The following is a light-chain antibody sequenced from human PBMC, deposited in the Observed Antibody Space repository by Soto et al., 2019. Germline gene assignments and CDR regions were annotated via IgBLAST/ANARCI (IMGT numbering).Light chain of an antibody. Sequence: QPVLTQSPSASASLGASVKLTCTLSSGHSSYAIAWHQQQPEKGPRYLMKLNSDGSHNKGDGIPDRFSGSSSGAERYLTISSLQSEAEADYYCQTWGTGFSVVFGGGTKLTVL. V-gene: IGLV4-69*01. CDR1: SGHSSYA. CDR2: LNSDGSH. J-gene: IGLJ2*01. CDR3: QTWGTGFSVV.